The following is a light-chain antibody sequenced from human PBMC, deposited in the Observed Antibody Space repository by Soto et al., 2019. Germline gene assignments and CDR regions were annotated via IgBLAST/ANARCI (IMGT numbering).Light chain of an antibody. Sequence: EIVLTQSPGTLSLSPGERATLSCRASQSVSSSYLAWYQQKPGQAPRLLIYGASSRATGIPDRFSGSGSGTEFTLTISRLEPEDFAVYYCPQYGSSPGTFGQGTKVEIK. V-gene: IGKV3-20*01. CDR2: GAS. CDR3: PQYGSSPGT. J-gene: IGKJ1*01. CDR1: QSVSSSY.